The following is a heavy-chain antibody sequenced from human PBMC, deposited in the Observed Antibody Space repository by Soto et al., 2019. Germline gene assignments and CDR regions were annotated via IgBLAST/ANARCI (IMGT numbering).Heavy chain of an antibody. V-gene: IGHV4-61*01. Sequence: SETLSLTCTVSGGSVSSGSYYWSWIRQPPGKGLEWIGYMYYSGSTNYNPSLKSRVTISLDTSKNQFSLKLSSVTAADTAVYFCERTRDFWTGNDAFDIWGQGTMVTVSS. J-gene: IGHJ3*02. CDR1: GGSVSSGSYY. CDR3: ERTRDFWTGNDAFDI. D-gene: IGHD3-3*01. CDR2: MYYSGST.